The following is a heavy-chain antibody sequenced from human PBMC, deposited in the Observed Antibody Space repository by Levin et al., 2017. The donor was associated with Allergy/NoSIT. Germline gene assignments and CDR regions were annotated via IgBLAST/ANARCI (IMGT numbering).Heavy chain of an antibody. D-gene: IGHD3-9*01. CDR1: GGSFSGYY. CDR2: INHSGST. CDR3: ARGRLRYFDWLVSSSPFQH. J-gene: IGHJ1*01. V-gene: IGHV4-34*01. Sequence: SETLSLTCAVYGGSFSGYYWSWIRQPPGKGLEWIGEINHSGSTNYNPSLKSRVTISVDTSKNQFSLKLSSVTAADTAVYYCARGRLRYFDWLVSSSPFQHWGQGTLVTVSS.